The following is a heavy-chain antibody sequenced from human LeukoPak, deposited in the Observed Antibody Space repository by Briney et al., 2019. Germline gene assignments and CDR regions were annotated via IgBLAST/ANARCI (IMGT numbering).Heavy chain of an antibody. CDR1: GFTFSSYS. Sequence: GGSLRLSCAASGFTFSSYSMNWVRQAPGKGLEWVSFIDTSAAYIYYGDSMRGRFTISRDNSKNTLYLQMNSLRAEDTAVYYCAKAESGWETDGFDIWGQGTMVTVSS. CDR3: AKAESGWETDGFDI. D-gene: IGHD6-19*01. CDR2: IDTSAAYI. J-gene: IGHJ3*02. V-gene: IGHV3-21*01.